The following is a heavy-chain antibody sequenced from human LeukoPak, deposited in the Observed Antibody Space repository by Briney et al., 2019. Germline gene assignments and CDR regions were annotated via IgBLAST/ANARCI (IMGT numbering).Heavy chain of an antibody. CDR1: GFTFSSYW. CDR3: ARDLFSYGANQDDF. D-gene: IGHD5-18*01. J-gene: IGHJ4*02. CDR2: INQDGSDE. Sequence: PGVSLRLSCAASGFTFSSYWMNWVRQAPGKGLEWVANINQDGSDEYYVDSVKGRFTISRDNAKRSLYLQMNSLRAEDTAVYYCARDLFSYGANQDDFWGQGTLVTVSS. V-gene: IGHV3-7*01.